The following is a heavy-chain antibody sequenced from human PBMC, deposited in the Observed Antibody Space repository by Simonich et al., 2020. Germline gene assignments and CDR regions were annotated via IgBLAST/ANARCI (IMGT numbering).Heavy chain of an antibody. CDR2: IYHSGRT. J-gene: IGHJ6*02. CDR3: ARVGYSNYYYYGMDV. CDR1: GYSISSGYY. V-gene: IGHV4-38-2*01. Sequence: QVQLQESGPGLVKPSETLSLTCAVSGYSISSGYYWVGIRRPPGKGLEWIGSIYHSGRTYYNPSRKSRVTISVDTAKNQFSLKLSSVTAADTAVYYCARVGYSNYYYYGMDVWGQGTTVTVSS. D-gene: IGHD6-13*01.